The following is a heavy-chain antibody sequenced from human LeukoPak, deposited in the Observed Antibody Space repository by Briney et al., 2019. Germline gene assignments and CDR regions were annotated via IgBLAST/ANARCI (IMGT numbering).Heavy chain of an antibody. CDR2: ISSSGNTI. Sequence: GGSLRLSCAASGFTFSDYYMSWIRQAPGKGLEWVSHISSSGNTIYYGDSVKGRFTISRDNAKNSLYLQMNSLRAEDTAVYYCARGRPSYYFDSWGQGTLVTVSS. J-gene: IGHJ4*02. CDR1: GFTFSDYY. V-gene: IGHV3-11*01. CDR3: ARGRPSYYFDS.